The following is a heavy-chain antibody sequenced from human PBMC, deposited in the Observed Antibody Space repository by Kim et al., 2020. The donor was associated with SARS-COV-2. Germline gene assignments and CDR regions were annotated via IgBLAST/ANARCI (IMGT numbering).Heavy chain of an antibody. V-gene: IGHV4-34*01. J-gene: IGHJ6*03. Sequence: SLQSRVTISMDPSKKQFSLKLTSVTAADTAVYYCARPVFGGLYSYFMDVWGKGTTVTVSS. CDR3: ARPVFGGLYSYFMDV. D-gene: IGHD3-3*01.